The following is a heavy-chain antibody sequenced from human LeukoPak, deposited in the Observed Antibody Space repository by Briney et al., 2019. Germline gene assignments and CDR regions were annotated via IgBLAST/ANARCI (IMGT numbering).Heavy chain of an antibody. CDR3: SGGHGVAKGIYYYYYYGMDV. Sequence: KPGGSLRLSCAASGFTFSDYYMSWIRQAPGKGLEWVSYINSSGSTIYYADSVKGRFTTSRDNAKNSLYLQMSSLRAEDTAVYYCSGGHGVAKGIYYYYYYGMDVWGQGTTVTVSS. J-gene: IGHJ6*02. V-gene: IGHV3-11*01. CDR2: INSSGSTI. CDR1: GFTFSDYY. D-gene: IGHD3-3*01.